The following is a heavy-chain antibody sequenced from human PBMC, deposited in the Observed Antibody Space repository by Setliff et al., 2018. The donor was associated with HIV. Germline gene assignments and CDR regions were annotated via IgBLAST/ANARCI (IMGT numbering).Heavy chain of an antibody. CDR2: INPNSGGT. Sequence: ASVKVSCKASGYTFTGYYMHWVRQAPGQGLEWMGRINPNSGGTNYAQKFQGRVTMTRDTSISTAYMELSRLRSDDTAVYYCARRRIQHWGYWYFDLWGRGTLVTVS. J-gene: IGHJ2*01. CDR1: GYTFTGYY. D-gene: IGHD5-18*01. V-gene: IGHV1-2*06. CDR3: ARRRIQHWGYWYFDL.